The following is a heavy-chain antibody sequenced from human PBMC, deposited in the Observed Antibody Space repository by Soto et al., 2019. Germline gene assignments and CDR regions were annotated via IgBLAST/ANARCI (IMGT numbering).Heavy chain of an antibody. CDR2: ISAYNGNT. D-gene: IGHD2-2*01. CDR1: GYTFTSYY. CDR3: ASAEGYGSSTSCYAQRFDP. V-gene: IGHV1-18*01. Sequence: ASVKVSCKASGYTFTSYYISWVRQAPGQGLEWMGWISAYNGNTNYAQKLQGRVTMTTDTSTSTAYMELRSLRSDDTAVYYCASAEGYGSSTSCYAQRFDPWGKGTLVAVSS. J-gene: IGHJ5*02.